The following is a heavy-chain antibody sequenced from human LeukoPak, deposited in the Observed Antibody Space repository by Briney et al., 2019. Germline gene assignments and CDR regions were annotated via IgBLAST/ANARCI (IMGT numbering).Heavy chain of an antibody. CDR3: ARDSIAAGTTTIQGDWFDP. Sequence: ASVKVSCKASGYTFTGYYMHWVRQAPGQGLEWMGRINPNSGGTNYAQKFQGRVTMTRDTSISTAYMELSSLRSEDTAVYYCARDSIAAGTTTIQGDWFDPWGQGTLVTVSS. D-gene: IGHD6-13*01. J-gene: IGHJ5*02. CDR1: GYTFTGYY. V-gene: IGHV1-2*06. CDR2: INPNSGGT.